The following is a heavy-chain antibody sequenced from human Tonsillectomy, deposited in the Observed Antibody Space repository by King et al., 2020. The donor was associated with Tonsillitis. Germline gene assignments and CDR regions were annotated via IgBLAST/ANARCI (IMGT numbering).Heavy chain of an antibody. CDR2: ISGSGSST. CDR1: GFTFSSYA. V-gene: IGHV3-23*04. CDR3: ARAEGVPTALDY. Sequence: VQLVESGGGLVQPGGSLRLSCAASGFTFSSYAMNWVRQAPGKGLEWVSVISGSGSSTYYADSVKGRFTISRDNSKKTLHVQMNSLRADDTAVYYCARAEGVPTALDYWGQGTLVTVSS. J-gene: IGHJ4*02. D-gene: IGHD2-2*01.